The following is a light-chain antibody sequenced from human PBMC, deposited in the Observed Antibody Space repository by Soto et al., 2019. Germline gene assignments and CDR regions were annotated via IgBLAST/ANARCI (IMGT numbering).Light chain of an antibody. J-gene: IGLJ2*01. CDR3: FAYAGSSTWL. V-gene: IGLV2-23*02. Sequence: SVLTQPASVSGSPGQSITISCTGTRSDIGSYNSIAWYQKSPGKAPRVMIFGVTKRPSGISDRFSGSKSGYTASLTISGLQAEDEAEYFCFAYAGSSTWLFGGGT. CDR2: GVT. CDR1: RSDIGSYNS.